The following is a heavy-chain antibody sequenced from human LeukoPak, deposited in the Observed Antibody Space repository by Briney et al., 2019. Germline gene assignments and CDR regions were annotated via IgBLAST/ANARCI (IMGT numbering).Heavy chain of an antibody. D-gene: IGHD6-6*01. V-gene: IGHV3-30*04. CDR3: AKDLGQLVEGDY. J-gene: IGHJ4*02. Sequence: PGGSLRLSCAASGFTFSTYAMHWVRQAPGKGLEWVAVISSDGSNKYYADSVKGRFTISRDSSKNTLYLQMNSLRAEDTAVYYCAKDLGQLVEGDYWGQGTLVTVSS. CDR1: GFTFSTYA. CDR2: ISSDGSNK.